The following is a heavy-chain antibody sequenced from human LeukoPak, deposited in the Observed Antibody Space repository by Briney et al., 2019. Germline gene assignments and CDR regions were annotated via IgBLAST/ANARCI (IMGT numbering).Heavy chain of an antibody. CDR3: TTAGLAVAADFDY. V-gene: IGHV3-15*01. J-gene: IGHJ4*02. CDR2: IKSKTDGGTT. CDR1: GFTFSNAW. D-gene: IGHD6-19*01. Sequence: GGSLRLSCAASGFTFSNAWVSWVRQAPGKGLEWVGRIKSKTDGGTTDYAAPVKGRFTISRDDSKNTLYLQMNSLKTEDTAVYYCTTAGLAVAADFDYWGQGTLVTVSS.